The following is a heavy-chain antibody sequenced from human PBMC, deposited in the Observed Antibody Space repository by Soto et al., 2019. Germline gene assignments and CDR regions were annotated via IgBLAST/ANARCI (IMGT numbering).Heavy chain of an antibody. CDR3: AREGQRLARYYYYGMDV. CDR1: GFTFSSYG. D-gene: IGHD6-25*01. V-gene: IGHV3-33*01. CDR2: IWYDGSNK. J-gene: IGHJ6*02. Sequence: PGGSLRLSCAASGFTFSSYGMHWVRQAPGKGLEWVAVIWYDGSNKYYADSVKGRFTISRDNSKNTLYLQMNSLRAEDTAVYYCAREGQRLARYYYYGMDVWGQGTTVTVSS.